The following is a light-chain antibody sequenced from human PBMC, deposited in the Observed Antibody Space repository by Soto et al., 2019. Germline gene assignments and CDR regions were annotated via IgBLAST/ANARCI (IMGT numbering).Light chain of an antibody. Sequence: ESVLTQSPATLSLSPGERATLSCRASQSVSNHLGWYQQKPGQAPRLLIYDASNRATAIPARFSGSGSGTNFALTIYCLEPEDFAVYYCQKSGTFGQGTRLEIK. CDR2: DAS. J-gene: IGKJ5*01. CDR3: QKSGT. CDR1: QSVSNH. V-gene: IGKV3-11*01.